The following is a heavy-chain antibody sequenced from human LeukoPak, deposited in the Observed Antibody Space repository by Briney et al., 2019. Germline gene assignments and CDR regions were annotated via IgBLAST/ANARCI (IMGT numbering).Heavy chain of an antibody. D-gene: IGHD6-19*01. V-gene: IGHV5-10-1*01. CDR3: AANHGWYTEYFRH. CDR1: GYSFTSYW. CDR2: IDPSDSST. J-gene: IGHJ1*01. Sequence: GESLRISCKGSGYSFTSYWITWVRQMPGKGLEWMGRIDPSDSSTKYSPSFQGHVTISADKSISTAYLQWSSLQASDTAIYYCAANHGWYTEYFRHWGQGTLVTVSS.